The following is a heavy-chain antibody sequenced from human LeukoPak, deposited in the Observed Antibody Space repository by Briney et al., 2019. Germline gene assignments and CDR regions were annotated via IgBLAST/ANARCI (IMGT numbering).Heavy chain of an antibody. CDR2: MYTSGST. J-gene: IGHJ6*02. CDR3: ARGAGNYYFYGMDV. Sequence: PSETLSLTCSVSGGPMSSHYWSWIRQPAGKGLEWIGRMYTSGSTNYNPSLKSRVTMSVDTSKKQFSLKLSSVTAADTAVYYCARGAGNYYFYGMDVWGQGTTVTVSS. CDR1: GGPMSSHY. V-gene: IGHV4-4*07.